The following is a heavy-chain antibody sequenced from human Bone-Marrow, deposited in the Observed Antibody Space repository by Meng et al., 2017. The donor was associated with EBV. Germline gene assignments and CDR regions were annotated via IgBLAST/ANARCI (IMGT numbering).Heavy chain of an antibody. D-gene: IGHD3-16*01. V-gene: IGHV7-4-1*02. CDR3: ARDGGRRLDY. CDR1: GYTFTMYA. CDR2: INTKTGKP. J-gene: IGHJ4*02. Sequence: VQHGSDFHESGASVKLSCKSSGYTFTMYAMNWVRQAPGQGLEWIGWINTKTGKPTYAPGFTGRFVFSLDTSDSTTYLQISSLKTEDSAVYYCARDGGRRLDYWGQGTLVTVSS.